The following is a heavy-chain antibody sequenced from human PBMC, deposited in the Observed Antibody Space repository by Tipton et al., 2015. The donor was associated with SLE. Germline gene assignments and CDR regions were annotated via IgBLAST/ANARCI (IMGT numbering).Heavy chain of an antibody. CDR1: GYTFTSYG. D-gene: IGHD1-26*01. CDR2: INFNSGGT. CDR3: ARDAGGLTDTSGFDY. V-gene: IGHV1-2*06. Sequence: QSGAEVKKPGASVKVSCKASGYTFTSYGISWVRQAPGQGLEWMGRINFNSGGTNYVQKFQGRVTMTGDTSSSTAYMELSRLRSGDTAMYYCARDAGGLTDTSGFDYWGQGTLVTVSS. J-gene: IGHJ4*02.